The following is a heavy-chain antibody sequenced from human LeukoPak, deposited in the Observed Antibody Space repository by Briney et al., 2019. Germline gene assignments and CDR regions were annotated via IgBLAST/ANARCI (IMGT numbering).Heavy chain of an antibody. J-gene: IGHJ3*02. CDR2: INTNGHNT. Sequence: GESLRLSCAASGFIFTNYGMHWVRQVPGKGLEHVSAINTNGHNTFYGDSVKGRFTISRDNSKNTLYLQMDSLRPEDMAVYYCARDGDDYDDAFDIWGQGTMVTVSS. CDR3: ARDGDDYDDAFDI. V-gene: IGHV3-64*02. CDR1: GFIFTNYG. D-gene: IGHD5-12*01.